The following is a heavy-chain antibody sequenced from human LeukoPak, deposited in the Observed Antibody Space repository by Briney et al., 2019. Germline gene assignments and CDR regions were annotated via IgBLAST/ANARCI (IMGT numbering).Heavy chain of an antibody. Sequence: GGSLRLSCAASGFTFSSFGVSWVRQAPGKGLEWVSLISGTGERTYYADSVKGRFTISRDNSQNTLYLQMNSLRVEDTAVYYCARVSAPGYFYGMDVWGQGTTVTVS. J-gene: IGHJ6*02. V-gene: IGHV3-23*01. CDR1: GFTFSSFG. D-gene: IGHD3-10*01. CDR3: ARVSAPGYFYGMDV. CDR2: ISGTGERT.